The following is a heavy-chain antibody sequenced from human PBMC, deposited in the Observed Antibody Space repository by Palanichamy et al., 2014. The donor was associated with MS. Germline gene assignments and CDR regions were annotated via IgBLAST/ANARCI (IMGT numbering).Heavy chain of an antibody. CDR1: GFTFNNYW. D-gene: IGHD2-8*01. Sequence: EVQLVEVGGRRWSSLGGPLRLSCAASGFTFNNYWMSWVRQAPGKGLEWVANINQDGSQTHYVDSVKGRFTISGDNAKNSQYLQMNSLRAEDTAVYYCGRIYCTRTDCYYDYWGQGTLVAVSS. J-gene: IGHJ4*02. CDR3: GRIYCTRTDCYYDY. V-gene: IGHV3-7*01. CDR2: INQDGSQT.